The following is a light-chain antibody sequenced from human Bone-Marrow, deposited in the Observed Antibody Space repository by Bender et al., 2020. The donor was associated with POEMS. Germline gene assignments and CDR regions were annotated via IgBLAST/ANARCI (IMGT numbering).Light chain of an antibody. CDR1: SSDVGGYDY. CDR2: DVS. V-gene: IGLV2-14*01. J-gene: IGLJ3*02. CDR3: SSYTSSSTLV. Sequence: QSALTQPASVSGSPGQSITISCTGTSSDVGGYDYVSWYQQYPGEAPKVMLYDVSNRPSGVSDRFSGSKSGNTASLTISGLQAEDEADYYCSSYTSSSTLVFGGGTKLTVL.